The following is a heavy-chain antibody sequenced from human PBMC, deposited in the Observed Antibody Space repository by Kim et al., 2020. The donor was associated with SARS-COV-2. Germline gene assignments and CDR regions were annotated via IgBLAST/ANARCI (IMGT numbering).Heavy chain of an antibody. V-gene: IGHV3-33*06. Sequence: GGSLRLSCAASGFTFSIYGMHWVRQAPGKGLEWVAVIWYDGSNKYYADSVKGRFTISRDNSKNTLYLQMNSLRAEDTAVYCCAKQIRMYSSSWYYFDYWGQGTLVTVSS. CDR3: AKQIRMYSSSWYYFDY. D-gene: IGHD6-13*01. J-gene: IGHJ4*02. CDR1: GFTFSIYG. CDR2: IWYDGSNK.